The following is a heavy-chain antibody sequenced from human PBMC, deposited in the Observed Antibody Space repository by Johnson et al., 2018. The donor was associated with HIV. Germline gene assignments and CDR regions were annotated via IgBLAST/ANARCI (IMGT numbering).Heavy chain of an antibody. CDR3: ARSGGYPNAFDI. Sequence: VQLVESGGGVVRPGGSLRLACAASGFTFDDYGMNWVRQAPGKGLEWVSVVYSAGHTYYADSVKGRFTISRDNSKNSLFLQMNRLRVEDTAVYYCARSGGYPNAFDIWGQGTMVTVSS. J-gene: IGHJ3*02. D-gene: IGHD6-13*01. CDR2: VYSAGHT. V-gene: IGHV3-20*04. CDR1: GFTFDDYG.